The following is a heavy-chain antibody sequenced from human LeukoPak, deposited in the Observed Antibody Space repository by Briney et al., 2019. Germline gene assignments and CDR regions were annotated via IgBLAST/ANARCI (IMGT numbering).Heavy chain of an antibody. Sequence: GASVKVSCKASGYTFTGYYMHWVRQAPGQGLEWMGWINPNSGGTNYAQKFQGRVTMTRDTSISTAYMELSRLRSDDTAVYYCARVLTQTRMDSDYWGQGTLVTVSS. CDR3: ARVLTQTRMDSDY. D-gene: IGHD1-1*01. V-gene: IGHV1-2*02. CDR2: INPNSGGT. CDR1: GYTFTGYY. J-gene: IGHJ4*02.